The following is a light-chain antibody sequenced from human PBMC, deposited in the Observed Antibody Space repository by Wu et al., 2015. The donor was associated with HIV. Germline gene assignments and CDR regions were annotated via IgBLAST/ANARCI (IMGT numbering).Light chain of an antibody. CDR2: TAS. CDR1: QSISSW. V-gene: IGKV1-5*03. Sequence: DIQMAQSPSTLSASVGDRVTITCRASQSISSWLAWFQQRPGKAPKLLIYTASSLESGVPSRFSGSGSGTEFTLTISSLQPEDFATYYCQQYNSYWWTFGQGTKVEI. CDR3: QQYNSYWWT. J-gene: IGKJ1*01.